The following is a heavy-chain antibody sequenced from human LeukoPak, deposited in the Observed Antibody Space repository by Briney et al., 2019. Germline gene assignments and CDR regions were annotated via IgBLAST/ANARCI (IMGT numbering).Heavy chain of an antibody. J-gene: IGHJ4*02. V-gene: IGHV3-48*03. CDR2: ISSSGSTI. CDR1: GFTFSSYE. CDR3: AKVPGIAAAGPFDY. Sequence: GGSLRLSCAASGFTFSSYEMNWVRQAPGKGLEWVSYISSSGSTIYYADSVKGRFTISRDNAKNSLYLQMNSLRAEDTAVYYCAKVPGIAAAGPFDYWGQGTLVTVSS. D-gene: IGHD6-13*01.